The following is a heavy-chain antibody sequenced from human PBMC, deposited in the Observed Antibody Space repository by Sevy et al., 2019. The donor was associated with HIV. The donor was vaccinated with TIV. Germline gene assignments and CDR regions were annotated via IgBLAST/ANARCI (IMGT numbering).Heavy chain of an antibody. V-gene: IGHV3-74*01. CDR1: GFTFSAYW. CDR3: ARDGGYATPFDS. CDR2: VTTDVANR. Sequence: GGSLRLSCAASGFTFSAYWIHWVRQAPGKGLVWVSRVTTDVANRAFAASVRGRFTISRDNAKNTVYLQMNSLRAEDTAVYYCARDGGYATPFDSWGQGTLVTVSS. J-gene: IGHJ4*02. D-gene: IGHD2-15*01.